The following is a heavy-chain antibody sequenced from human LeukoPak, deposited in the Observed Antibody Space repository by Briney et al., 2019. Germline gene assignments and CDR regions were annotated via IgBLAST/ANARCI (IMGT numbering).Heavy chain of an antibody. CDR1: GGSISSYY. CDR3: ARGLYKGDYWYWFDP. CDR2: IYYSGST. J-gene: IGHJ5*02. Sequence: SETPSLTCTVSGGSISSYYWSWIRQPPGKGLEWIGYIYYSGSTNYNPSLKSRVTISVDTSKNQFSLKLSSVTAADTAVYYCARGLYKGDYWYWFDPWGQGTLVTVSS. D-gene: IGHD4-17*01. V-gene: IGHV4-59*01.